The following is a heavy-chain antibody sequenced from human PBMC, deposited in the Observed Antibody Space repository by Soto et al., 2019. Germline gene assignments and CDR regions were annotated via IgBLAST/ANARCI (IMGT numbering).Heavy chain of an antibody. J-gene: IGHJ4*02. CDR1: GFTFSSYA. CDR3: ARDRIFSYFDY. Sequence: GGSLRLSCAASGFTFSSYAMHWVRQAPGKGLEWVAVISYDGSNKYYADSVKGRFTISRDNSKNTLYLQMNSLRAEDTAVYYCARDRIFSYFDYWGQGTLVTVSS. D-gene: IGHD3-9*01. CDR2: ISYDGSNK. V-gene: IGHV3-30-3*01.